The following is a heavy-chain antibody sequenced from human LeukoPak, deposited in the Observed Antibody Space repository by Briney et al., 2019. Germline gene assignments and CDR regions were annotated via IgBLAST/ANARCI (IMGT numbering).Heavy chain of an antibody. D-gene: IGHD6-6*01. CDR2: IYHSGST. V-gene: IGHV4-30-2*01. J-gene: IGHJ4*02. CDR3: ARGYSSSSCDY. CDR1: GGSISSGGYY. Sequence: SQTLSLTCTVSGGSISSGGYYWSWIRQPPGKGLEWIGYIYHSGSTYYNPSLKSRVTISVDRSKNQFSLKLRSVTAADTAVYYCARGYSSSSCDYWGQGTLVTVSS.